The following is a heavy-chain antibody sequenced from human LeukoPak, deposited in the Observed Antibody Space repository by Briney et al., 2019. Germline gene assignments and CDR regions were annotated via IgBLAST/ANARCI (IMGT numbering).Heavy chain of an antibody. V-gene: IGHV3-9*01. CDR1: GFTFDDYA. Sequence: GRSLRLSCAASGFTFDDYAMHWVRQAPGKGLEWVSGISWNSGSIGYADSVKGRFTISRDNAKNSLYLQMNSLRAEDTALYYCAREYSSSWPYYYYYMDVWGKGTTVTVSS. CDR3: AREYSSSWPYYYYYMDV. J-gene: IGHJ6*03. CDR2: ISWNSGSI. D-gene: IGHD6-13*01.